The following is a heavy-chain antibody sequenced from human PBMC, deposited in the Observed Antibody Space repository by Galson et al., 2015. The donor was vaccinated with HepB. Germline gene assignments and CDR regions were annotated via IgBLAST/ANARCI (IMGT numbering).Heavy chain of an antibody. D-gene: IGHD6-6*01. Sequence: SLRLSCAASGFTFSSYSMNWVRQAPGKGLEWVSSISSSSSYIYYADSVKGRFTISRNNAKNSLYLQMNSLRAEDTAVYYCARHNEYSSSSGQGYWGQGTLVTISS. CDR1: GFTFSSYS. J-gene: IGHJ4*02. CDR2: ISSSSSYI. CDR3: ARHNEYSSSSGQGY. V-gene: IGHV3-21*01.